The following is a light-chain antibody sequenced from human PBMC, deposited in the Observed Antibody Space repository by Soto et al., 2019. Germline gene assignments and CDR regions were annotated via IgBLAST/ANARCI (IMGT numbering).Light chain of an antibody. CDR1: QSVRSN. Sequence: EIVMTQSPATLSVSPGERVTLSCRASQSVRSNLAWYQQKPGQSPRLLIYGASTRATGVPTRFSGSRSGAEFTLTINSLQSEDFAVYYCQPYNNWPLTFGGGTKVDIK. CDR3: QPYNNWPLT. J-gene: IGKJ4*01. V-gene: IGKV3-15*01. CDR2: GAS.